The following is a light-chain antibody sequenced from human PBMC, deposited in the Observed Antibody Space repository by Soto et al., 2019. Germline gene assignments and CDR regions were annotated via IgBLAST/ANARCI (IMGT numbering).Light chain of an antibody. CDR2: DAS. J-gene: IGKJ1*01. Sequence: EIVLTQSPATLSLSPGERATLSCRVSQSIDSHLAWYQQKPGQAPRLLIYDASNRATDIPARFSGSGSGTDFTLTISSLEFVDSAVYYCQQRSDWWTFGQGTKVDIK. CDR3: QQRSDWWT. V-gene: IGKV3-11*01. CDR1: QSIDSH.